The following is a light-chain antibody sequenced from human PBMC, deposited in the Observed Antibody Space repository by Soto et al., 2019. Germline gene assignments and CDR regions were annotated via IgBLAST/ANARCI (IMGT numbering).Light chain of an antibody. Sequence: LTQSPGTLSLSPGERATLSCRASQSVSSSYLAWYQQKPGKAPHLLIFAASTLQSGVPSRFSGSGSGTEFTLTIGSLQPEDFATYYCQQLNSYPLTFGGGTKVEIK. CDR3: QQLNSYPLT. CDR2: AAS. J-gene: IGKJ4*01. CDR1: QSVSSSY. V-gene: IGKV1-9*01.